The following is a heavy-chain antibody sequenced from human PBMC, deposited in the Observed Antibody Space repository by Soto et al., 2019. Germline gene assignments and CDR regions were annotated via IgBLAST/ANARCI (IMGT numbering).Heavy chain of an antibody. Sequence: QVQLVESGGGVVQPGRSLRLSCAASGFTFSSYGMHWVRQAPGKGLEWVAVIWYDGSNKYYADSVKGRFTISRDNSKNTLYLQMNSLRAEDTAVYYCASDYGSGSYYHNWFDPWGHGTLVTVSS. V-gene: IGHV3-33*01. J-gene: IGHJ5*02. CDR1: GFTFSSYG. D-gene: IGHD3-10*01. CDR3: ASDYGSGSYYHNWFDP. CDR2: IWYDGSNK.